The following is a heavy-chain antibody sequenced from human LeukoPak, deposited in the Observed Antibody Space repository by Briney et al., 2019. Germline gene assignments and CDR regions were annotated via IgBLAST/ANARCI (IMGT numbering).Heavy chain of an antibody. CDR2: IKSKTGGGTT. V-gene: IGHV3-15*01. CDR3: TTSYGGFFDY. J-gene: IGHJ4*02. D-gene: IGHD4-23*01. Sequence: GGSLRLSCAASGFTFSNAWMNWVRQAPGKGLEWVGRIKSKTGGGTTDYAAPVKGRFTISRDDSKNTLYLQMNGLKTEDTAVYYCTTSYGGFFDYWGQGTLVTVSS. CDR1: GFTFSNAW.